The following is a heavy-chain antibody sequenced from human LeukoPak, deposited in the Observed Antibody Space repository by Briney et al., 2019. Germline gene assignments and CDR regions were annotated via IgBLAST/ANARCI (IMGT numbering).Heavy chain of an antibody. CDR3: ARVYSGSYGCDY. Sequence: ASVRVSCKASGYTFTGYYLHWVRQAPGQGLEWMGWINPNSGGTNYAPKFQGRVTMTRDTFISTAFMDLSRLTSDDTALYYCARVYSGSYGCDYWGQGTLVTVSS. J-gene: IGHJ4*02. CDR2: INPNSGGT. D-gene: IGHD1-26*01. V-gene: IGHV1-2*02. CDR1: GYTFTGYY.